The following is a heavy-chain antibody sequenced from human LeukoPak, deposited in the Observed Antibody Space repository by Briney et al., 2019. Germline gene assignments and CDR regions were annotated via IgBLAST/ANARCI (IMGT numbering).Heavy chain of an antibody. D-gene: IGHD6-13*01. CDR2: IKQDGNEK. CDR3: ARRPLAAAYDY. V-gene: IGHV3-7*01. Sequence: PGGSLRLSWAAPGFTFTTYWMSWVRQAAGKGLEWVANIKQDGNEKYYVDSVKGRFTISRDNAKNSLYLQMNSLRVEDTAVYYCARRPLAAAYDYWGQGTLVTVSS. CDR1: GFTFTTYW. J-gene: IGHJ4*02.